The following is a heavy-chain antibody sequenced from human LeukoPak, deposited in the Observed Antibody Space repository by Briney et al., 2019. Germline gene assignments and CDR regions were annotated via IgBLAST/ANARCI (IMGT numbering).Heavy chain of an antibody. CDR1: GFTFSSYG. CDR2: ISYDGSNK. Sequence: GSLLLSCAASGFTFSSYGMHWVRQAPGKGLEWVAVISYDGSNKYYADSVKGRFTISRDNSKNTLYLQMNSLRAEDTAVYYCARESVGATSDYWGQGTLVTVSS. V-gene: IGHV3-30*03. D-gene: IGHD1-26*01. J-gene: IGHJ4*02. CDR3: ARESVGATSDY.